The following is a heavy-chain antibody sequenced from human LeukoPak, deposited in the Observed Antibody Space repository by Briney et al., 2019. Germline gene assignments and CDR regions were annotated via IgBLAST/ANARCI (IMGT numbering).Heavy chain of an antibody. J-gene: IGHJ4*02. CDR2: INPGGSSI. V-gene: IGHV3-74*01. D-gene: IGHD1-14*01. Sequence: GGSLRLSCAASGFPFRSYWMHWVPQVPGKGLVWLARINPGGSSITYADSVKGRFTISRDNAKNTLYLQMDSLRAEDTGVYYGARSNQADDYWGQGTLVTVSS. CDR1: GFPFRSYW. CDR3: ARSNQADDY.